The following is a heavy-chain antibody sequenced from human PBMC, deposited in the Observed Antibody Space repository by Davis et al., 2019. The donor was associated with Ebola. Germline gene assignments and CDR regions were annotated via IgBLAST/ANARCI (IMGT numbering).Heavy chain of an antibody. D-gene: IGHD3-3*01. J-gene: IGHJ6*02. CDR3: ARDHGFWSGYCGMDV. Sequence: PGGSLRLSCVASGFTFSSNYMSWVRQATGKGREWVSVIYSGGSTYYADSVKGRFTISRDNSKNTLYLQMNSLRAEDTAVYYCARDHGFWSGYCGMDVWGQGTTVTVSS. CDR2: IYSGGST. V-gene: IGHV3-66*01. CDR1: GFTFSSNY.